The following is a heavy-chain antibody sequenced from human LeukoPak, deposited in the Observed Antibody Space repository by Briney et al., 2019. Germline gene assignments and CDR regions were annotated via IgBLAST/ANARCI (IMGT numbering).Heavy chain of an antibody. Sequence: PSETLSLTCAVYGGSFSGYYWSWIRQPPGKGLEWIGEINHSGSTNYNPSLKSRVTISVDTSKNRFSLKLSSVTAADTAVYYCARGALHYDILTGYYSDAFDIWGQGTMVTVSS. D-gene: IGHD3-9*01. CDR1: GGSFSGYY. V-gene: IGHV4-34*01. CDR3: ARGALHYDILTGYYSDAFDI. CDR2: INHSGST. J-gene: IGHJ3*02.